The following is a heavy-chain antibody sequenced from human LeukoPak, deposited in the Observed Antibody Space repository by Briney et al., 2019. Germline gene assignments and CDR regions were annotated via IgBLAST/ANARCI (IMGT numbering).Heavy chain of an antibody. D-gene: IGHD4-17*01. Sequence: GGSLRLSCAASGFTFSDFAMSWVRQAPGKGLECVSDISGSGGSTYSADSVKARFTIARDNSRATVYLQMNSLRVDDAAVYYCAKGHSDYGTGCDLWGQGTLVTVSS. J-gene: IGHJ4*02. CDR1: GFTFSDFA. CDR2: ISGSGGST. V-gene: IGHV3-23*01. CDR3: AKGHSDYGTGCDL.